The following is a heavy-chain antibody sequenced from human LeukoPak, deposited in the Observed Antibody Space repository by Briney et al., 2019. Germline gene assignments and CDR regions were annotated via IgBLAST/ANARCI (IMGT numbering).Heavy chain of an antibody. CDR2: VSGTGGST. V-gene: IGHV3-23*01. CDR3: AKVAVRGIGNFDY. Sequence: GGTLRLSCAVSGFTFSIYGMSWVRQAPGKGLEWVSGVSGTGGSTYYADSVKGRFTISRDNSKNTLYLEMNSLRAEDTAVYYCAKVAVRGIGNFDYWGQGTLVTVSS. CDR1: GFTFSIYG. J-gene: IGHJ4*02. D-gene: IGHD3-10*01.